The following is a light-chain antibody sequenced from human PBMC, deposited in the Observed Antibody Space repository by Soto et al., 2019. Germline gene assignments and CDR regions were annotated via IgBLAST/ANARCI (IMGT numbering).Light chain of an antibody. Sequence: DIVMTQSPDSLAVSLGERATINCKSSRSVLYSSNNKNYLAWYQQRPGQPPKLLIYWASTRESGVPDRFSGSGSGTHFTLTITSLQAEDVSVYYCQQYESTPPTFGQGTKLEIK. CDR2: WAS. CDR3: QQYESTPPT. V-gene: IGKV4-1*01. CDR1: RSVLYSSNNKNY. J-gene: IGKJ2*01.